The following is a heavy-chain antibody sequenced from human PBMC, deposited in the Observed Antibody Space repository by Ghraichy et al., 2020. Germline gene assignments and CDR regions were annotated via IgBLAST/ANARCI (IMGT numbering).Heavy chain of an antibody. V-gene: IGHV3-23*01. Sequence: SCAASGFTFRDYAMSWVRQAPGKGLEWVSGISASGGSTHHADSVKGRFTISRDNSKNTMSLQMNSLRAEDTAVYYCAKDRGYSSENWFDSWGQGTLVTVSS. D-gene: IGHD6-19*01. CDR2: ISASGGST. J-gene: IGHJ5*01. CDR1: GFTFRDYA. CDR3: AKDRGYSSENWFDS.